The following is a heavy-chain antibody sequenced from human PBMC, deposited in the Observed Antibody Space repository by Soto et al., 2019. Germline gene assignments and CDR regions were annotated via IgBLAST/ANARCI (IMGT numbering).Heavy chain of an antibody. Sequence: SGPTLVNPTQTLTLTCTFSGFSLSTSGVGVGWIRQPPGKALEWLALIYWDDDKRYSPSLKSRLTITKDTSKNQVVLTMTNMDPVDTATYYCAHITTHTTPWYYYMDVWGKGTTVTVSS. CDR2: IYWDDDK. CDR3: AHITTHTTPWYYYMDV. V-gene: IGHV2-5*02. CDR1: GFSLSTSGVG. D-gene: IGHD3-3*01. J-gene: IGHJ6*03.